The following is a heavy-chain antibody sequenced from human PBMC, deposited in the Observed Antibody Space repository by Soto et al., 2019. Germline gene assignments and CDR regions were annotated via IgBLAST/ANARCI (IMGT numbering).Heavy chain of an antibody. V-gene: IGHV4-34*01. D-gene: IGHD3-10*01. CDR1: GGSFSGYY. CDR3: ARGRGVGSATFDY. CDR2: INHSGST. J-gene: IGHJ4*02. Sequence: SETLSLTCAVYGGSFSGYYWSWIRQPPGKGLEWIGEINHSGSTNYNPSLKSRVTISVDTSKNQFSLKLSPVTAADTAVYYCARGRGVGSATFDYWGQGTLVTVSS.